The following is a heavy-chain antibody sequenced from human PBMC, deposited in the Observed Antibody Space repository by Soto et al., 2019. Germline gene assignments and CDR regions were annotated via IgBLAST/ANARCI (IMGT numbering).Heavy chain of an antibody. V-gene: IGHV4-30-4*01. D-gene: IGHD3-16*01. J-gene: IGHJ4*02. Sequence: QVLLQESGPGLVKPSQTLSLTCSVSGGSSSSGDYYWSWIRQPPGKGLEWIGYIHNSVSTYYNPSLKSRVTISVDTSTNHVSLKLSSVTAADTAVYYCARGGRYFGGIVDLDSWGQGTLVTVSS. CDR1: GGSSSSGDYY. CDR3: ARGGRYFGGIVDLDS. CDR2: IHNSVST.